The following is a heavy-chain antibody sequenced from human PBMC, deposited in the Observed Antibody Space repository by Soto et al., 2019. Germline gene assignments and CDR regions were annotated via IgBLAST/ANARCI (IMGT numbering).Heavy chain of an antibody. D-gene: IGHD6-13*01. V-gene: IGHV3-30*18. Sequence: GGSLRLSWEASGLIFQNFGMHWVRQAPGKGLEWLGVVSSDGGRRYYADSVRGRLNISRDNPKNTLHLQLDRLSADDTAVYYCAKSWNLDFSATWYAPDYRGKGTPVTVSS. J-gene: IGHJ4*02. CDR1: GLIFQNFG. CDR2: VSSDGGRR. CDR3: AKSWNLDFSATWYAPDY.